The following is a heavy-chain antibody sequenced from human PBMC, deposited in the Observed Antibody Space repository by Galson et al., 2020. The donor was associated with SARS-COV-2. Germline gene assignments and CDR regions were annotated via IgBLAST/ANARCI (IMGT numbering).Heavy chain of an antibody. CDR2: INWNDNK. D-gene: IGHD6-19*01. CDR3: ARWLGGWGHAYAG. CDR1: GFSLSTTEMS. J-gene: IGHJ1*01. Sequence: SGPTLVKPTQTLTLTCTFSGFSLSTTEMSVGWIRQPPGKALEWLALINWNDNKRYNPSLRSRLTITKDASKDQVVLEMTNMDPVDTATYYGARWLGGWGHAYAGWGQGAPVTVSS. V-gene: IGHV2-5*01.